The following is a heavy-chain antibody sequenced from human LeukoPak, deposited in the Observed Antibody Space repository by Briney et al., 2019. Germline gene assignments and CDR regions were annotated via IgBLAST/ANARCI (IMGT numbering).Heavy chain of an antibody. CDR2: IIPIFGTA. D-gene: IGHD3-3*01. V-gene: IGHV1-69*05. CDR1: GGTFSSYA. CDR3: AMSVTDDFDFGY. Sequence: GASVKVSCKAPGGTFSSYAISWVRQAPGQGLEWMGGIIPIFGTANYAQKFQGRVTITTDESTSTAYMELSSLRSEDTAVYYCAMSVTDDFDFGYWGQGTLVTVSS. J-gene: IGHJ4*02.